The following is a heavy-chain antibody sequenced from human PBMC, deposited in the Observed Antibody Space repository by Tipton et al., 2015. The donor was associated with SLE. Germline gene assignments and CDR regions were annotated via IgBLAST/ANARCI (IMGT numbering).Heavy chain of an antibody. CDR1: GYSFSRYW. CDR3: VRCHPSDILPGYSRQYFAS. CDR2: IYPVDFDT. J-gene: IGHJ4*02. V-gene: IGHV5-51*03. D-gene: IGHD3-9*01. Sequence: QLVQSGGEVRKSGESLKISCKASGYSFSRYWIGWVRQMPGKGLEWMGSIYPVDFDTRYSPSFQGQVTISADISISTAYLQWSSLKASDPAMYYCVRCHPSDILPGYSRQYFASWGQEPLVPVPS.